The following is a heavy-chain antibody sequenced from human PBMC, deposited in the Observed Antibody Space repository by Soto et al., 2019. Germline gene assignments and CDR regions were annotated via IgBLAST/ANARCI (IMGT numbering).Heavy chain of an antibody. J-gene: IGHJ4*02. D-gene: IGHD3-9*01. Sequence: SETLSLTCAVYGGSFSGYDWTWIRQPPGTGLEWIGEINHSGSTNYNPSLKSRVTISVDTSKKQFSLKLSSVTAADTAVYYCARPGRYFDCIDFWGQGTLVTVSS. CDR3: ARPGRYFDCIDF. CDR2: INHSGST. V-gene: IGHV4-34*01. CDR1: GGSFSGYD.